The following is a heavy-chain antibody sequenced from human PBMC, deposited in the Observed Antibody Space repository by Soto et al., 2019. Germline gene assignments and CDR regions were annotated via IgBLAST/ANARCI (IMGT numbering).Heavy chain of an antibody. J-gene: IGHJ6*02. CDR2: IIPIFGTA. CDR1: GGTFSSYA. Sequence: ASVKVSCKASGGTFSSYAISWVRQAPGQGLEWMGGIIPIFGTANYAQKFQGRVTITADKSTSTAYMELSSLRSEDTAVYYCARGSDYDFWSGYYYYYYGMDVWGQGTTVTSP. V-gene: IGHV1-69*06. D-gene: IGHD3-3*01. CDR3: ARGSDYDFWSGYYYYYYGMDV.